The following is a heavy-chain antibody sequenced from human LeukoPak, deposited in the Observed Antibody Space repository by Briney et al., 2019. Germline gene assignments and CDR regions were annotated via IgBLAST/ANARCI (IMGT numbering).Heavy chain of an antibody. J-gene: IGHJ4*02. V-gene: IGHV1-69*01. Sequence: SVKVSCKASGGTFISYAISWVRQAPGQGHEWMGGIIPIFGTANYAQKFQGRVTITADESTSTAYMELSSLRSEDTAVYYCASAYYDSSGYYYDFDYWGQGTLVTVSS. D-gene: IGHD3-22*01. CDR1: GGTFISYA. CDR2: IIPIFGTA. CDR3: ASAYYDSSGYYYDFDY.